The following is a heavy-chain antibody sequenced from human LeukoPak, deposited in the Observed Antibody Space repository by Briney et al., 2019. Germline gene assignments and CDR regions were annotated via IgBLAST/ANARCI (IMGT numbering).Heavy chain of an antibody. CDR3: ARARNYYDTSGDIVNAFDI. V-gene: IGHV3-21*01. CDR1: GFTFSSYP. D-gene: IGHD3-22*01. CDR2: ISTSNTYI. J-gene: IGHJ3*02. Sequence: GGSLRLSCAASGFTFSSYPLNWVRQAPGKGLEWVSSISTSNTYIYYADSLQGRFTNSRDNAKNSLYLQMNSLRAEDTAVYYCARARNYYDTSGDIVNAFDIWGQGTMVTVSS.